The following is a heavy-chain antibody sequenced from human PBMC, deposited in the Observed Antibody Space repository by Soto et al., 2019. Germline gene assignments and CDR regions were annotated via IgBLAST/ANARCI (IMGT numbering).Heavy chain of an antibody. Sequence: QITLKESGPTLVKPTQTLTLTCTFSGFSLTTGGVGVGWIRQPPGKAPEWLALIYGDDAKRFKPSLKNRLSITRDNSRNEVVLTMTNMDPGDTATFFCTHKHAATWLFDYWGQGILVTVSS. J-gene: IGHJ4*02. V-gene: IGHV2-5*02. D-gene: IGHD2-2*01. CDR2: IYGDDAK. CDR3: THKHAATWLFDY. CDR1: GFSLTTGGVG.